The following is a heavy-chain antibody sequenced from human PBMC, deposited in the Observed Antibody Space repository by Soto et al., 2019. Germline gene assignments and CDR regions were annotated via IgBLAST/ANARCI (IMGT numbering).Heavy chain of an antibody. V-gene: IGHV3-7*01. D-gene: IGHD2-15*01. CDR3: ASDQAANVYDYDGMDV. J-gene: IGHJ6*02. Sequence: EVQLVESGGGLVQPGGSLRLSCAASGFTFSSYWMSWVRQAPGKGLEWVANIKQDGSENYYVDSVKGGFTISRDNAKNSQYLQMNSLRAEDRAVYYCASDQAANVYDYDGMDVWGQGTTVTVPS. CDR1: GFTFSSYW. CDR2: IKQDGSEN.